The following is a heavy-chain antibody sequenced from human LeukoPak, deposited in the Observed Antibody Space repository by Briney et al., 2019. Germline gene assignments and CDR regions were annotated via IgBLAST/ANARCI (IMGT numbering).Heavy chain of an antibody. D-gene: IGHD2-2*01. CDR2: IYHSGST. CDR1: GYSISSGYY. CDR3: AREPYSIVVVPAAHPVGQFDP. Sequence: SETLSLTCTVSGYSISSGYYRGWIRQPPGKGLEWIGSIYHSGSTYYNPSLKSRVTISVDTSKNQFSLKLSSVTAADTAVYYCAREPYSIVVVPAAHPVGQFDPWGQGTLVTVSS. V-gene: IGHV4-38-2*02. J-gene: IGHJ5*02.